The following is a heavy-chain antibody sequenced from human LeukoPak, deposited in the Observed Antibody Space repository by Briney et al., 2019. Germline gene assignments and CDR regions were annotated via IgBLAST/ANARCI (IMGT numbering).Heavy chain of an antibody. J-gene: IGHJ4*02. CDR1: GFTFSSYV. V-gene: IGHV3-23*01. CDR3: AKGSSSSRPYYFDY. CDR2: ISDNSVST. Sequence: GGSLRLSCAASGFTFSSYVMSWVRQAPGKGLEWVSAISDNSVSTYYAHSVKGRFTVSRDNSKNTLYLQMNSLRVEDTAVYFCAKGSSSSRPYYFDYWGQGTLVTVSS. D-gene: IGHD6-6*01.